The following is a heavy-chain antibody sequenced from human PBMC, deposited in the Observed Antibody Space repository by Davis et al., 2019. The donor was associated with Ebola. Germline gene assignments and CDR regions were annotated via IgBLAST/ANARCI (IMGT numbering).Heavy chain of an antibody. J-gene: IGHJ6*02. V-gene: IGHV4-34*08. CDR1: GFTFSTYT. CDR3: ARPVSPGYSYGYYYYDMDV. Sequence: ESLKISCAASGFTFSTYTMIWVRQPPGKGLEWIGEINHSGSTNYNPSLKSRVTISVDTSKNQFSLKLSSVTAADTAVYYCARPVSPGYSYGYYYYDMDVWGQGTTVTVSS. CDR2: INHSGST. D-gene: IGHD5-18*01.